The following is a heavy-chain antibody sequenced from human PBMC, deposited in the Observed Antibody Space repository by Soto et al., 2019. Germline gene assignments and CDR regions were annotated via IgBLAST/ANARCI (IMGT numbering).Heavy chain of an antibody. J-gene: IGHJ5*02. CDR1: GFTFRTYA. CDR3: AKGGEGSCSRTSCLYFSDS. V-gene: IGHV3-23*01. CDR2: ISDSGTT. D-gene: IGHD2-2*01. Sequence: EVQLLDSGGGLVQPGGSLRLSCAASGFTFRTYAMSWVGQAPGKGLEWVSTISDSGTTYYANSVKGRFTISRDNSRNTLDLQTNSLRVEDTAVYYCAKGGEGSCSRTSCLYFSDSWGQGTLVTVSS.